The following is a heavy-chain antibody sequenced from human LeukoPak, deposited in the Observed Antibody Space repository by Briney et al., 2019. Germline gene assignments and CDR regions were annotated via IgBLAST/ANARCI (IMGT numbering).Heavy chain of an antibody. CDR1: GGSITTTNW. Sequence: SETLSLTCAVSGGSITTTNWWSWVRQPPGKGLEWIGEVHLNGATNYNPSLESRFSMSIDKSNNHLSLEVNSVTAADTAMYYCTRESGAFSPFGFWGQGTLVTVSS. V-gene: IGHV4-4*02. CDR3: TRESGAFSPFGF. CDR2: VHLNGAT. D-gene: IGHD1-26*01. J-gene: IGHJ4*02.